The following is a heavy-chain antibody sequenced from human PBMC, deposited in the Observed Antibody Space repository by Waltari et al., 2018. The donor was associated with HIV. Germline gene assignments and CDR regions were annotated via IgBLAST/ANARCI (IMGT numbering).Heavy chain of an antibody. J-gene: IGHJ4*02. CDR3: GSGSRRGHSHGIDY. V-gene: IGHV4-38-2*01. CDR1: GYSISSDYY. D-gene: IGHD5-18*01. Sequence: QVQLHESGPGMVKPSETLSLTCAVSGYSISSDYYWGWIRQPPGKGVEWIGSASRSGSTYYSPSLKSRVTISLDTSKHQFSLKLNSVAAADTAVYYCGSGSRRGHSHGIDYWGQGTLVTVSS. CDR2: ASRSGST.